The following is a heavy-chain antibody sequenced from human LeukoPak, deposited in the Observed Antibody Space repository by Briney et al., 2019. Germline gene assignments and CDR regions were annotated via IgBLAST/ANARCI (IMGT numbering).Heavy chain of an antibody. CDR3: AGGGEVVRGVIGLPYYYYMDV. CDR2: INHSGST. D-gene: IGHD3-10*01. J-gene: IGHJ6*03. V-gene: IGHV4-34*01. Sequence: SETLSLTCAVYGGSFSGYSWSWIRQPPGKGLEWIGEINHSGSTNYNPSLKSRVTISVDTSQNQFSLKLSSLTAADTAVYYCAGGGEVVRGVIGLPYYYYMDVWGKGTTVTVSS. CDR1: GGSFSGYS.